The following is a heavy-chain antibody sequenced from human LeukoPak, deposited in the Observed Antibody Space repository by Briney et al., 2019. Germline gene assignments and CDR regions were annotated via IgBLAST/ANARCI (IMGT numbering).Heavy chain of an antibody. V-gene: IGHV3-23*01. J-gene: IGHJ4*02. D-gene: IGHD3-22*01. CDR3: AKRDSSGSYYFDY. CDR2: INSYGAYT. CDR1: GFTFSSYD. Sequence: GGTLRLSCAASGFTFSSYDMSWVRQAPGKGLEWVSTINSYGAYTYYADSVRGRFTISRDNSKNTLYLQMNSLRAEDTAVFYCAKRDSSGSYYFDYWGQGTLVTVSS.